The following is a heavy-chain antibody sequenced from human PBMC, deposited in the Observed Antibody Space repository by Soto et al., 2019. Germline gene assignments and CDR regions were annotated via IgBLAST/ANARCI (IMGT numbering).Heavy chain of an antibody. J-gene: IGHJ5*02. Sequence: GASVKVSCKASGYTFTGYGISWVRQAPGQGLEWMGWISAYNGNTNYAQKLQGRVTMTTDTSTSTAYMELRSLRSDDTAVYYCARDMAYDFWRGYRGGSWFDPWGQGTLVTVSS. CDR1: GYTFTGYG. CDR3: ARDMAYDFWRGYRGGSWFDP. V-gene: IGHV1-18*01. D-gene: IGHD3-3*01. CDR2: ISAYNGNT.